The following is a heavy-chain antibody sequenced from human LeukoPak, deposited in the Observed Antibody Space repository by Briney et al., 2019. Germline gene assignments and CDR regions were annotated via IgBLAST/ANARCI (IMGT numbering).Heavy chain of an antibody. CDR3: ARWDYDSRGYPFDY. CDR2: SYHSSST. CDR1: GYAISSGEY. J-gene: IGHJ4*02. D-gene: IGHD3-22*01. Sequence: PSGTLCLTCTVSGYAISSGEYWCGIRQPRGKGLEWIGISYHSSSTYYNASLKSRVTISGDTAKNPFSLNLSCVSAADTAVYYCARWDYDSRGYPFDYWGQGTPVTVSS. V-gene: IGHV4-38-2*02.